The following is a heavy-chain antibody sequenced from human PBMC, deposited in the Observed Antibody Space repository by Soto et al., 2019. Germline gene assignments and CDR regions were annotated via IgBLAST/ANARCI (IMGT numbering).Heavy chain of an antibody. J-gene: IGHJ6*02. CDR3: ASPSIAARPYYYYYGMDV. D-gene: IGHD6-6*01. CDR2: IIPIFGTA. CDR1: GGTFSSYA. V-gene: IGHV1-69*01. Sequence: VQLVQSGAEVKKPGSSVKVSCKASGGTFSSYAISWVRQAPGQGLEWMGGIIPIFGTANYAQKFQGRVTITADESTSTAYMELSSLRSEDTAVYYCASPSIAARPYYYYYGMDVWGQGTTVTVSS.